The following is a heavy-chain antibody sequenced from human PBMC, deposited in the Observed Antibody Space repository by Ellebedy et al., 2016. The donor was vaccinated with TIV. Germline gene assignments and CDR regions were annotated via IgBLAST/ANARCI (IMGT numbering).Heavy chain of an antibody. CDR1: GFTFSGSW. Sequence: GESLKISCAASGFTFSGSWMSWVRQAPGNGLQWVSGISHSGDSTYYADSVKGRFTISRDNSKDTLFLQMNSLRAEDTAIYFCARDPVGVGPAYDVWGQGTMVTVSS. D-gene: IGHD4-23*01. CDR2: ISHSGDST. J-gene: IGHJ3*01. CDR3: ARDPVGVGPAYDV. V-gene: IGHV3-23*01.